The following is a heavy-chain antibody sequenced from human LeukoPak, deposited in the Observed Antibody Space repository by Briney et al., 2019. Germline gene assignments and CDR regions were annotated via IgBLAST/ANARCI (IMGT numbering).Heavy chain of an antibody. D-gene: IGHD4-17*01. V-gene: IGHV1-69*13. J-gene: IGHJ6*02. CDR3: ARGSLYDYGDYYGMDV. Sequence: EASVKVSCKASGYTFTSSALNWVRQAPGQGLEWMGGIIPIFGTANYAQKFQGRVTITADESTSTAYMELSSLRSEDTAVYYCARGSLYDYGDYYGMDVWGQGTTVTVSS. CDR2: IIPIFGTA. CDR1: GYTFTSSA.